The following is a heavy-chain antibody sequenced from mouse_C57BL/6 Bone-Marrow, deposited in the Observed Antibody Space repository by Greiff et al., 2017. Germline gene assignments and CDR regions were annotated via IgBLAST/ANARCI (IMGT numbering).Heavy chain of an antibody. D-gene: IGHD2-4*01. CDR3: ARWDYDWFAY. Sequence: LQQPGAELVRPGTSVKLSCKASGYTFTSYWMHWVKQRPGQGLEWIGVIDPSDSYTNYNQKFKGKATLTVDTSSSTAYMQLSSLTSEDSAVYYCARWDYDWFAYWGQGTLVTVSA. V-gene: IGHV1-59*01. J-gene: IGHJ3*01. CDR2: IDPSDSYT. CDR1: GYTFTSYW.